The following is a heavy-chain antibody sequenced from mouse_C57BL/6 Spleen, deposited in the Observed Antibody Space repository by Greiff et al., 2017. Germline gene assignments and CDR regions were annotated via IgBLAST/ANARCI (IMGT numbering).Heavy chain of an antibody. J-gene: IGHJ4*01. CDR3: ARGGTTVVDPYYAMDY. CDR1: GYTFTGYW. D-gene: IGHD1-1*01. CDR2: ILPGSGST. V-gene: IGHV1-9*01. Sequence: LQESGAELMKPGDSVKLSCKATGYTFTGYWIEWVKQRPGHGLEWIGEILPGSGSTNYNEKFKGKATFTADTSSNTAYMQLSSLTTEDSAIYYCARGGTTVVDPYYAMDYWGQGASVTVSS.